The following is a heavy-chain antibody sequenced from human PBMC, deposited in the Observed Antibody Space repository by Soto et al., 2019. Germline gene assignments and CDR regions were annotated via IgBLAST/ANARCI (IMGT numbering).Heavy chain of an antibody. J-gene: IGHJ6*02. CDR1: GFTFSSYA. CDR3: ARGDTPDDGYYYGMDV. D-gene: IGHD2-2*02. CDR2: ISYDGSNK. Sequence: GGSLRLSCAASGFTFSSYAMHWVRQAPGKGLEWVAVISYDGSNKYYADSVKGRFTISRDNSKNTLYLQMNSLRAEDTAVYYCARGDTPDDGYYYGMDVWGQGTTVTVSS. V-gene: IGHV3-30-3*01.